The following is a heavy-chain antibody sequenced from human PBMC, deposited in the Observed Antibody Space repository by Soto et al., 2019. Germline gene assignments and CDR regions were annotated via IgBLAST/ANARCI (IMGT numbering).Heavy chain of an antibody. Sequence: SETLSLTCTVSGGSISSSSYYWGWIRQPPGKGLEWIGSIYYSGSTYYNPSLKSRVTISVDTSKNQFSLKLSSVTAADTAVYYCARGPTVTHAFDIWGQGTMVT. CDR2: IYYSGST. D-gene: IGHD4-4*01. CDR1: GGSISSSSYY. V-gene: IGHV4-39*01. CDR3: ARGPTVTHAFDI. J-gene: IGHJ3*02.